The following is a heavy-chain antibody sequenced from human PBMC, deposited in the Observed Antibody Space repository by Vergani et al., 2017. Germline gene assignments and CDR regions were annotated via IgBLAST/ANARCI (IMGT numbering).Heavy chain of an antibody. CDR1: GGSISSSSYY. J-gene: IGHJ6*02. CDR3: ARDRGDCSGGSCYSYSYYYYYGMDV. CDR2: IYYSGST. Sequence: QLQLQESGPGLVKPSETLSLTCTVSGGSISSSSYYWGWIRQPPGKGLEWIGSIYYSGSTYYNPSLKSRVTISVDTSKNQFSLKLSSVTAADTAVYYCARDRGDCSGGSCYSYSYYYYYGMDVWGQGTTVTVSS. D-gene: IGHD2-15*01. V-gene: IGHV4-39*07.